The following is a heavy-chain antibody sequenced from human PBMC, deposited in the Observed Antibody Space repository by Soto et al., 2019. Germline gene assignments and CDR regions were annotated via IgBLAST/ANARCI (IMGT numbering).Heavy chain of an antibody. CDR2: ISANGQGI. J-gene: IGHJ4*02. CDR1: GFTFNNYA. CDR3: AKDRDYPRDQFHY. Sequence: PGGSLRLSCAASGFTFNNYALSWVRQAPGQGLEWVSAISANGQGIYYADSVLGRFIISRDNSKNTVFLHMDSLTAEDTAVYYCAKDRDYPRDQFHYWGQGTLVTVSS. D-gene: IGHD2-2*01. V-gene: IGHV3-23*01.